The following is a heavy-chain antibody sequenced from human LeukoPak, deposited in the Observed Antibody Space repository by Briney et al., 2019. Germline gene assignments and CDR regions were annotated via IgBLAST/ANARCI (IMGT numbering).Heavy chain of an antibody. V-gene: IGHV1-69*05. D-gene: IGHD2-15*01. CDR3: AGGPVGRRISSYFHH. Sequence: GSSVKVSCKGSGGTFPSDAISWVRQAPGQGLEWMGGIIPIFGSVNYAQKFKGRVTITTDKSTMTVYIQVNTLTSEDTAVYYCAGGPVGRRISSYFHHWGQGTLVTVSS. CDR1: GGTFPSDA. J-gene: IGHJ4*02. CDR2: IIPIFGSV.